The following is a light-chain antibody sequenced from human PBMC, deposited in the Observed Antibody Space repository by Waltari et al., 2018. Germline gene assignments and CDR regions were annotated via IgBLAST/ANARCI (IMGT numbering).Light chain of an antibody. Sequence: DIVMTQSPDSLAVSLGERATINCKSSQSVLYSSDNKNYLVWYQQKPGQPPKVLIYWASTRESGVPDRFSGSGSGTDFTLTISSLQAEDVAVYYCRQCYDVPITFGQGTRLEIK. V-gene: IGKV4-1*01. CDR1: QSVLYSSDNKNY. CDR3: RQCYDVPIT. J-gene: IGKJ5*01. CDR2: WAS.